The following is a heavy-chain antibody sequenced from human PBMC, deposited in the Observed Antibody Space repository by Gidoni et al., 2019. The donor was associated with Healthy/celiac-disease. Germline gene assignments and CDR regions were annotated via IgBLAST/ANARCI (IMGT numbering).Heavy chain of an antibody. V-gene: IGHV3-15*01. CDR3: TTGGIPQTYHAFDI. CDR2: IKSKTDGGTT. Sequence: EVQLVESGGGLVKPGGSLRLSCAASGFTFSNAWMSWVRQALGKGLEWVGRIKSKTDGGTTDYAAPVKGRFTISRDDSKNTLYLQMNSLKTEDTAVYYCTTGGIPQTYHAFDIWGQGTMVTVSS. D-gene: IGHD6-13*01. J-gene: IGHJ3*02. CDR1: GFTFSNAW.